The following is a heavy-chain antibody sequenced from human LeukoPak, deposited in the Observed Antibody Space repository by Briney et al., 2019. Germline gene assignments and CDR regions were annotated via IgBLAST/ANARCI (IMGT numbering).Heavy chain of an antibody. Sequence: GGSLRLSCTVSGFTLSSYEMTWFRQAPGKGLEWVSSIGYGGADSHYADSVKGRFTISRDNSKNTLYLQLSSLRAEDTAVYYCAKDLGAEAPFDYWGQGTLVTVSS. CDR2: IGYGGADS. CDR3: AKDLGAEAPFDY. CDR1: GFTLSSYE. V-gene: IGHV3-23*01. J-gene: IGHJ4*02.